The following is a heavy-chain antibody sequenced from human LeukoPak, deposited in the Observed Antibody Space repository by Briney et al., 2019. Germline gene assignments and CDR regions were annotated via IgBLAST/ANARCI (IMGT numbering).Heavy chain of an antibody. CDR2: ISSSGSTI. CDR3: AELGITMIGGV. V-gene: IGHV3-48*03. CDR1: GFTFSSYE. J-gene: IGHJ6*04. Sequence: TGGSLRLSCAASGFTFSSYEINSVRLAPGKGLEWVSYISSSGSTIYYAGSAKGRFTISRDNAKNILYLQMNSLRAEDTAVYYCAELGITMIGGVWGKGTTVTISS. D-gene: IGHD3-10*02.